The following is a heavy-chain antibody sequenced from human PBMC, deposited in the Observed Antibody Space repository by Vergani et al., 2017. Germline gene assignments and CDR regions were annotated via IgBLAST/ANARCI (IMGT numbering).Heavy chain of an antibody. J-gene: IGHJ5*02. D-gene: IGHD3-10*01. CDR2: IYYSGST. CDR1: GGSISSSSYY. V-gene: IGHV4-39*01. Sequence: QLQLQESGPGLVKPSETLSLTCTVSGGSISSSSYYWGWIRQPPGKGLEWIGSIYYSGSTYYNPSLKRRVTISVDTAKNQFSLKLSSVTAADTAVYYCARHQLLWFGEYLNWFDPWGQGTLVTVSS. CDR3: ARHQLLWFGEYLNWFDP.